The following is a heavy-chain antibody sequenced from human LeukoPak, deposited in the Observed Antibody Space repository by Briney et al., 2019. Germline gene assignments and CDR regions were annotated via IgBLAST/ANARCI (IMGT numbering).Heavy chain of an antibody. Sequence: GGSLRLSGAASGFTFSSFAMNWVRLAPGKGLEWVSAISASGGSTYYADSVKGRFTISRDNSKNTLYLQMNSLRAEDTAVYYCAKGSKLGPGGTFDYWGQGTLVTVSS. CDR2: ISASGGST. CDR1: GFTFSSFA. D-gene: IGHD6-13*01. CDR3: AKGSKLGPGGTFDY. V-gene: IGHV3-23*01. J-gene: IGHJ4*02.